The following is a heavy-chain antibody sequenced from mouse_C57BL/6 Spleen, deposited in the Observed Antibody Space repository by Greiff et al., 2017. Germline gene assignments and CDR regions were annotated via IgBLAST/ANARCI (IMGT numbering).Heavy chain of an antibody. CDR1: GFTFSNYW. J-gene: IGHJ3*01. CDR3: TAADYYDCGAWFAY. V-gene: IGHV6-3*01. D-gene: IGHD2-4*01. Sequence: EVKVEESGGGLVQPGGSMKLSCVASGFTFSNYWMNWVRQSPEKGLEWVAQIRLKSDNYATHYAESVKGRFTISRDDSKSSGYLQMNNLRAEDTGIYYCTAADYYDCGAWFAYWGQGTLVTVSA. CDR2: IRLKSDNYAT.